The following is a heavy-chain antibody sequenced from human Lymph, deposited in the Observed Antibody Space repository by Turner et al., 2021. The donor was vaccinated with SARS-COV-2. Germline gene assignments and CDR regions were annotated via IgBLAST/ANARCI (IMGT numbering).Heavy chain of an antibody. CDR1: GHTFTGYY. Sequence: QVQLVQSGAEVKKPGASVKVSCKASGHTFTGYYMHWVRQAPGQGLEWMGWINPNSGGTNYPQKFQGRVTMTRDTSISRAYMELSRLRSDDTAVYYCARSRDLQSMIRGVDPFDYWGQRTLVTVSS. D-gene: IGHD3-10*01. J-gene: IGHJ4*02. CDR2: INPNSGGT. CDR3: ARSRDLQSMIRGVDPFDY. V-gene: IGHV1-2*02.